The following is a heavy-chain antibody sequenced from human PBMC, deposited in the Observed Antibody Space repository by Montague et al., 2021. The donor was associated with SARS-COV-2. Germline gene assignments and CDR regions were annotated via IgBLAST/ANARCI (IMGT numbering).Heavy chain of an antibody. V-gene: IGHV3-30-3*02. D-gene: IGHD6-13*01. CDR1: GFTFSSFA. J-gene: IGHJ4*02. CDR2: IWYDGSNE. Sequence: SLRLSCSASGFTFSSFAMHRVRQAPGKGLEWVAVIWYDGSNEYYADSVKGRFTISRGNSKNTVYLQINGLRLEDTAVYYCAKSAYSSSWYSDYWGQGTLVTVSS. CDR3: AKSAYSSSWYSDY.